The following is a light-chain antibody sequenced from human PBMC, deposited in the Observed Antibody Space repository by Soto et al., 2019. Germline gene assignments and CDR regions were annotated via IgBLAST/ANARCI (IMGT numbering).Light chain of an antibody. Sequence: QSALTQPASVSGSPGQSITISCTGTSSDVGGYNYVSWYQQHPGKAPKLMIYDVSNRPSGVSNRFSGSKSGKTASLTISGLQAEDGAVYYCSSYTSSSPYVVFGGGTKLTVL. CDR1: SSDVGGYNY. V-gene: IGLV2-14*01. J-gene: IGLJ2*01. CDR2: DVS. CDR3: SSYTSSSPYVV.